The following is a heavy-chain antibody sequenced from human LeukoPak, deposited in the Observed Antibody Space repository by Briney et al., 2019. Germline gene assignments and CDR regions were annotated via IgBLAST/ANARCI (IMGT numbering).Heavy chain of an antibody. Sequence: SGTLSLTCAVSGGSISSSNWWSWVRQPPGKGLEWIGEIYHSGSTNYNPSLKSRVIISVDKSKNQFSLKLSSVTAADTAVYYCARGGGNMVGWFHPWGQGTLVTVSS. D-gene: IGHD4-23*01. CDR2: IYHSGST. CDR3: ARGGGNMVGWFHP. CDR1: GGSISSSNW. V-gene: IGHV4-4*02. J-gene: IGHJ5*02.